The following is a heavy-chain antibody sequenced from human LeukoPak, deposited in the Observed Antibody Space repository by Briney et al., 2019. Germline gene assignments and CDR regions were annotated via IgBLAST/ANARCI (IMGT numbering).Heavy chain of an antibody. V-gene: IGHV3-33*01. Sequence: GGSLRLSCAASGFTFSSYGMHWVRQAPGKGLEWVAVIWYDGSNKYYADSVKGRFTISRDNSKNTLYLQMNSLRAEDTAVYYCASLPVMAVAGTEADYWGQGTLVTVSS. CDR1: GFTFSSYG. CDR2: IWYDGSNK. D-gene: IGHD6-19*01. CDR3: ASLPVMAVAGTEADY. J-gene: IGHJ4*02.